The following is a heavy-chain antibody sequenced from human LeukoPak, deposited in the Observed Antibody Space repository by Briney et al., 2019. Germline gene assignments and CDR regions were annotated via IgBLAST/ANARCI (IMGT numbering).Heavy chain of an antibody. Sequence: PGGSLRLSCAASGFTFSDYYMSWIRQAPGKGLEWVSYISSSGSTIYYADSVKGRFTISRDNSKNTLYLQMNSLRAEDTAVYYCAKVKRSGPDAFDIWGQGTMVTVSS. J-gene: IGHJ3*02. CDR1: GFTFSDYY. D-gene: IGHD2-15*01. CDR3: AKVKRSGPDAFDI. V-gene: IGHV3-11*01. CDR2: ISSSGSTI.